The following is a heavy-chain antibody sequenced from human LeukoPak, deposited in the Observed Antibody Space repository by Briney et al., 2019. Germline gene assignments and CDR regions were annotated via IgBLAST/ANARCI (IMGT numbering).Heavy chain of an antibody. V-gene: IGHV1-69*13. Sequence: SVKVSCKASGGTFSSYAISWVRQAPGQGLEWMGGIIPIFGTANYAQKFQGRVTITADESTSTVYMEVSSLRSEDTAVYFCARDPDGSGAIDYWGQGTLVTVSS. J-gene: IGHJ4*02. CDR1: GGTFSSYA. CDR2: IIPIFGTA. D-gene: IGHD3-10*01. CDR3: ARDPDGSGAIDY.